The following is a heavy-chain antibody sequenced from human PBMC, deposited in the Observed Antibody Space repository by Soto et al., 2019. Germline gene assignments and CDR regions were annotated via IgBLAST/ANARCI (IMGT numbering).Heavy chain of an antibody. CDR3: AKRPQPLVKSMSITMIVDYYFDS. Sequence: PGGSLRLSCAASGFIFRSYGMHWVRQAPGKGLEWVAVIWYDGSNTYYADPVKGRFTISRDNSKNTLFLQMNSLRAEDTAVYYCAKRPQPLVKSMSITMIVDYYFDSWGQGT. J-gene: IGHJ4*02. D-gene: IGHD3-22*01. CDR2: IWYDGSNT. CDR1: GFIFRSYG. V-gene: IGHV3-33*06.